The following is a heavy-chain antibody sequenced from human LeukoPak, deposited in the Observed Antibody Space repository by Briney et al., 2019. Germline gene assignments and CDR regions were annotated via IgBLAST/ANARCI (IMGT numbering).Heavy chain of an antibody. CDR1: GYTFTGYY. Sequence: ASVKVSCKASGYTFTGYYMHWVRQAPGQGLEWMGWSNPNSGGTKYAQKLQGRVTMTRDTSITTAYMELSRLRSDDTAVYYCARGQGDHEFDQWGQGTLVTVSS. V-gene: IGHV1-2*02. J-gene: IGHJ4*02. CDR2: SNPNSGGT. CDR3: ARGQGDHEFDQ. D-gene: IGHD2-21*02.